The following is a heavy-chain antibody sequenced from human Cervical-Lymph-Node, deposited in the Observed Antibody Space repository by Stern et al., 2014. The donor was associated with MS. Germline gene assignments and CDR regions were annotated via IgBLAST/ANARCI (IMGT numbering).Heavy chain of an antibody. V-gene: IGHV1-2*06. CDR1: GFTFNGYY. J-gene: IGHJ6*02. CDR2: INPKTGGS. CDR3: ASGGSVISVDFYDGLDV. D-gene: IGHD2-21*02. Sequence: VQLVQSGAEVKKPGASVKVSCKASGFTFNGYYMHWVRQAPGQGLAWLGRINPKTGGSNYGQKFQGRVTMTTDTAITTAYLDVRRLRSDDTAVYYCASGGSVISVDFYDGLDVWGQGTTVTVSS.